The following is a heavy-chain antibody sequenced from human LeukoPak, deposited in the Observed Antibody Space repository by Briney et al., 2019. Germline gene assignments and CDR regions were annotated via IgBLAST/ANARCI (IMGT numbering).Heavy chain of an antibody. V-gene: IGHV4-59*01. Sequence: SETLSLTCTVYGGSISSYYWSWIRQPPGKGLEWIGYIYYSGYTNYNPSLKSRVTISVDTSKNQFSLKLSSVTAADTAVYYCARTTMVRGTYYMDVWGKGTTVTISS. CDR1: GGSISSYY. D-gene: IGHD3-10*01. CDR3: ARTTMVRGTYYMDV. CDR2: IYYSGYT. J-gene: IGHJ6*03.